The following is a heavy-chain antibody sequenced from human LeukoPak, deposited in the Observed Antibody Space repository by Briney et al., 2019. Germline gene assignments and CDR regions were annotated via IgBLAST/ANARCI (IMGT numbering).Heavy chain of an antibody. J-gene: IGHJ4*02. V-gene: IGHV4-59*12. Sequence: PSETLSLTCTVSGGSISSYYWSWIRQPPGKGLEWIGYIFYSGRTNYNPSLKSRVTISVDTSKNQFSLKLSSVTAADTAVYYCARLGAYSSSWSFNYWGQGTLVTVSS. CDR2: IFYSGRT. CDR1: GGSISSYY. CDR3: ARLGAYSSSWSFNY. D-gene: IGHD6-13*01.